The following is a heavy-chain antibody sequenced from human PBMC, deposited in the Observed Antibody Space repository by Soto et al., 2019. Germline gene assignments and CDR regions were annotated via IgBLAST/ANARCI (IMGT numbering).Heavy chain of an antibody. CDR3: ARVYCSSTSCYETYYYYYGMDV. J-gene: IGHJ6*02. Sequence: PGGSLRVSCAASGFTCSGYSMNWVRQAPGKGLEWVSSISSSSSYIYYADSVKGRFTISRDNAKNSLYLQMNSLRAEDTAVYYCARVYCSSTSCYETYYYYYGMDVWGQGTTVTVSS. CDR1: GFTCSGYS. V-gene: IGHV3-21*01. CDR2: ISSSSSYI. D-gene: IGHD2-2*01.